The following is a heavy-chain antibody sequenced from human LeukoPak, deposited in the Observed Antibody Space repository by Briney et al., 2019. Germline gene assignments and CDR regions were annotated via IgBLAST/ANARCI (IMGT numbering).Heavy chain of an antibody. V-gene: IGHV3-30*02. D-gene: IGHD6-19*01. J-gene: IGHJ1*01. Sequence: GGSLRLSCAASGFTFSSYGMHWVRQAPGKGLEWVAFIRYDGSNKYYADSVKGRFTISRDNSKNTLYLQMYSLRAEDTAVYYCATSYSSGWYFFDRAEYFQHWGQGTLVTVSS. CDR3: ATSYSSGWYFFDRAEYFQH. CDR1: GFTFSSYG. CDR2: IRYDGSNK.